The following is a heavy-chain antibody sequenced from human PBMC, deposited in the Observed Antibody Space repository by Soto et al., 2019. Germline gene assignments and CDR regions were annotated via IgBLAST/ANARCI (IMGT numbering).Heavy chain of an antibody. CDR3: ARVNYYGSGSYEDFVYYYGLDV. CDR2: MNPNSGDT. V-gene: IGHV1-8*01. Sequence: ASVKVSCKASGYTFSTYDINWVRQAPGQGLEWMGWMNPNSGDTGYAQKFLGRVTVTRDSSIRTVYMELSSLSSEDTAVYYCARVNYYGSGSYEDFVYYYGLDVWGQGTTVTVSS. CDR1: GYTFSTYD. D-gene: IGHD3-10*01. J-gene: IGHJ6*01.